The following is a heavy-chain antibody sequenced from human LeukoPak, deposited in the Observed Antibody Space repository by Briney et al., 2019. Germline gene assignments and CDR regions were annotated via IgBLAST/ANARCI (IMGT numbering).Heavy chain of an antibody. CDR1: GFTFDDYA. D-gene: IGHD3-16*02. V-gene: IGHV3-43*02. CDR3: AKDNIADY. J-gene: IGHJ4*02. CDR2: ISGDGAST. Sequence: PGGSLRLSCAASGFTFDDYAMHWVRPAPGKGLECVRLISGDGASTYYADSVKGRFTISRDNSKNSLYLQMNSLRTEDTALYYCAKDNIADYWGQGTLVTVSS.